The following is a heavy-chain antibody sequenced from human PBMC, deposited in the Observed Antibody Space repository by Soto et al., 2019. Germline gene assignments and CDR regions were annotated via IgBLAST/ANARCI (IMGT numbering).Heavy chain of an antibody. Sequence: QVQLVQSGAEMKEPGSSVKVSCKTSGGTFSSSAISWLRQAPGQGLEWMGGIIPLFRTPDYAQTFQGRVTIAADESTSTAYMELSSLRSEDKAVYYCARDNDRLQLGGNYYYILDVWGQWTTITVSS. CDR1: GGTFSSSA. J-gene: IGHJ6*02. D-gene: IGHD4-4*01. CDR3: ARDNDRLQLGGNYYYILDV. V-gene: IGHV1-69*12. CDR2: IIPLFRTP.